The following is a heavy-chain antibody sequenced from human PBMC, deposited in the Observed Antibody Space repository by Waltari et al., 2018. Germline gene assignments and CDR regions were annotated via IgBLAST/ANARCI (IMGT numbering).Heavy chain of an antibody. CDR2: IYSGGNT. CDR3: ARDDSYGQFMRFDF. CDR1: GLTVSRTS. V-gene: IGHV3-53*01. Sequence: EVQLVESGGGLIQPGGSLRLSCAASGLTVSRTSMSWVRQAPGKGLEWLSAIYSGGNTFYADSVKGRFNISIDNSKNTLYLQMNSLRVDDTAVYYCARDDSYGQFMRFDFWGQGTVVTVSS. D-gene: IGHD5-18*01. J-gene: IGHJ4*02.